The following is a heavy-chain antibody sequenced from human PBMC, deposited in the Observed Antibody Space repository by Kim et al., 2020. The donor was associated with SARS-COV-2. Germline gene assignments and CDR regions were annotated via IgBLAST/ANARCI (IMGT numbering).Heavy chain of an antibody. CDR3: ARPLLPYYDILTGYSLDYYYYGMDV. CDR1: GYTFTSYA. Sequence: ASVKVSCKASGYTFTSYAMNWVRQAPGQGLEWMGWINTNTGNPTYAQGFTGRFVFSLDTSVSTAYLQISSLKAEDTAVYYCARPLLPYYDILTGYSLDYYYYGMDVWGQGTTVTVSS. D-gene: IGHD3-9*01. CDR2: INTNTGNP. V-gene: IGHV7-4-1*02. J-gene: IGHJ6*02.